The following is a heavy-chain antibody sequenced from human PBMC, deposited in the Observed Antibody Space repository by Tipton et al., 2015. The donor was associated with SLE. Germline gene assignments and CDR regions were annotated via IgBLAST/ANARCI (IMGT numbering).Heavy chain of an antibody. V-gene: IGHV4-59*08. CDR2: VFYTGST. CDR3: ARLRFLEEGFDP. J-gene: IGHJ5*02. Sequence: TLSLTCIVSGDSLIKYYWNWFRQSPGKRLEWIGYVFYTGSTNYNPSLKSRVTISVDTSNNQFSLNLSSVTAADTAIYYCARLRFLEEGFDPWGQGTLVTVSS. D-gene: IGHD3-3*01. CDR1: GDSLIKYY.